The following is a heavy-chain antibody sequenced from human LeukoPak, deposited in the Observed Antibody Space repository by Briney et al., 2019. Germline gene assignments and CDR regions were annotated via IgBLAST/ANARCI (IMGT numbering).Heavy chain of an antibody. CDR2: INSDGSST. D-gene: IGHD3-22*01. CDR1: GFTFSSYW. Sequence: GGSLRLSCAASGFTFSSYWMHWVRQAPGKGLVWVSRINSDGSSTSYADSVKGRFTISRDNAKNTLYLQMNSLRAEDTAVYYCARMGSNYDSSGYSVGWFDPWGQGTLVTVSS. J-gene: IGHJ5*02. CDR3: ARMGSNYDSSGYSVGWFDP. V-gene: IGHV3-74*01.